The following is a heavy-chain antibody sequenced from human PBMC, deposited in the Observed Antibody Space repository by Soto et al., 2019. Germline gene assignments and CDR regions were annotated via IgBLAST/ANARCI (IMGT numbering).Heavy chain of an antibody. V-gene: IGHV4-34*01. D-gene: IGHD5-12*01. CDR2: INHSGST. J-gene: IGHJ5*02. CDR1: GGSFIGYY. Sequence: SETLSLTCAVYGGSFIGYYWSWIRQPPGKGLEWIGEINHSGSTNYNPSLKSRVTISVDTSKNQFSLKLSSVTAADTAVYYRARSFLIVAGGYNWFDPWGQGTLVTVSS. CDR3: ARSFLIVAGGYNWFDP.